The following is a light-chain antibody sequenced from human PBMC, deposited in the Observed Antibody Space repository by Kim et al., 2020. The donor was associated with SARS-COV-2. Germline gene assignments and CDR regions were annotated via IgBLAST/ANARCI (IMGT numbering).Light chain of an antibody. J-gene: IGLJ3*02. V-gene: IGLV2-11*01. Sequence: QSALTQPRSVSGSPGQSVTISCTGTSSDVGGYNYVSWYQQHPGRAPKLMINDVTKRPSGIPDRFSGSKSGNTASLTISGLQAEDEADYYCCSYAGGYTHGVFGGGTQLTVI. CDR1: SSDVGGYNY. CDR3: CSYAGGYTHGV. CDR2: DVT.